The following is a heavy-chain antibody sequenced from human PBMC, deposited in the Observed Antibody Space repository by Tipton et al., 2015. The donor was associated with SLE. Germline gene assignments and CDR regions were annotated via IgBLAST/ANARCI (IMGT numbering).Heavy chain of an antibody. D-gene: IGHD1-26*01. J-gene: IGHJ4*02. V-gene: IGHV3-23*01. CDR1: GFTFSDYY. Sequence: SLRLSCAASGFTFSDYYMNWIRQAPGKGLEWVSAISGSGGSTYYADSVKGRFTISRDNSKNTLYLQMNSLRAEDTAIYYCAKNSGSYLGWGQGTLVTVSS. CDR3: AKNSGSYLG. CDR2: ISGSGGST.